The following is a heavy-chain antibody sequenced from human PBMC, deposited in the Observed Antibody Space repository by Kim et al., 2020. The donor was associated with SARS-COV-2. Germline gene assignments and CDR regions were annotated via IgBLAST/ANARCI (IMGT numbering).Heavy chain of an antibody. CDR3: ATYTPYNSDNDY. J-gene: IGHJ4*02. Sequence: NYHPSLKSRAAMSDDTSKNHFSLRLSSVTAADTAVYYCATYTPYNSDNDYWGQGTLVTVSS. V-gene: IGHV4-4*07. D-gene: IGHD6-19*01.